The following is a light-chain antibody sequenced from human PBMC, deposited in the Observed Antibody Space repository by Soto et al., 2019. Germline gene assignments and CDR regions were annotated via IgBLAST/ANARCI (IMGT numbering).Light chain of an antibody. CDR3: LQDYNYPYT. J-gene: IGKJ2*01. CDR1: QCIIND. CDR2: AAS. Sequence: AIQMTQSPSSLSASVGDRVTITCRSSQCIINDLGWFQQKPGKARKLLIYAASRLQSGVPSRFSRSGSGTDFTLTISSLQPEDFAPYYCLQDYNYPYTFGQGTKLEIK. V-gene: IGKV1-6*01.